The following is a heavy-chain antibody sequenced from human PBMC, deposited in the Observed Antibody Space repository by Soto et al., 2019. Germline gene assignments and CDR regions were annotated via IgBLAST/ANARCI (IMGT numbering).Heavy chain of an antibody. Sequence: GGSLRLSCAASGFSFSSYAMSWVRQAPGKGLEWVSTISGSDGKTFYADSVKGRFSISRDTSKNTLYLQMNSLRADDTAVYYCARWSYLDYWGQGARVTVSS. CDR1: GFSFSSYA. V-gene: IGHV3-23*01. D-gene: IGHD3-3*01. CDR2: ISGSDGKT. J-gene: IGHJ4*02. CDR3: ARWSYLDY.